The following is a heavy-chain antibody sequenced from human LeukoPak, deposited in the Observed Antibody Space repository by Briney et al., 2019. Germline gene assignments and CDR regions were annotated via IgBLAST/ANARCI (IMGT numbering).Heavy chain of an antibody. CDR1: GGSISSYY. Sequence: SETLSLTCTVSGGSISSYYWNWVRQPPGKGLEWIGYIYYSGSTNYNPSLKSRVTISVDTSKNQFSLKLSSVTAADTAVYYCAGRLWRRDGYNLSAFDIWGRGTMVTVSS. D-gene: IGHD5-24*01. CDR3: AGRLWRRDGYNLSAFDI. J-gene: IGHJ3*02. CDR2: IYYSGST. V-gene: IGHV4-59*01.